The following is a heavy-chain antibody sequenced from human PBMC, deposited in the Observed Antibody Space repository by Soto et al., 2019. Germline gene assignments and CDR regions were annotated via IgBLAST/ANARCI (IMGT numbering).Heavy chain of an antibody. Sequence: QVHLVESGGVVVQPGGSLRLSCAASGFTFKSFAMHWVRQAPGKGLEWVAFISDDGSNQYFADSVTGRCTISRDNSENTVSLQIDSLRPGDTAVYYCAKDLYSGSYSSYYFHHWGQGILVTVSS. CDR1: GFTFKSFA. J-gene: IGHJ4*02. CDR2: ISDDGSNQ. V-gene: IGHV3-30*18. D-gene: IGHD1-26*01. CDR3: AKDLYSGSYSSYYFHH.